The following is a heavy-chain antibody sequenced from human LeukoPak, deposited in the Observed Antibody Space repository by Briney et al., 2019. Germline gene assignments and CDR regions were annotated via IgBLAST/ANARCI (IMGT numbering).Heavy chain of an antibody. CDR1: GFTFSSYE. CDR2: ISSSGSTI. J-gene: IGHJ5*02. V-gene: IGHV3-48*03. Sequence: GGSLRLSCAASGFTFSSYEMNWVRQAPGKGLEWVSYISSSGSTIYYADSVKGRFTISRDNAKNSLYLQMNSLRAEDTAVYYCARTGDYYGSGSFLWVRSDTPKNWFDPWGQGTLVTVSS. CDR3: ARTGDYYGSGSFLWVRSDTPKNWFDP. D-gene: IGHD3-10*01.